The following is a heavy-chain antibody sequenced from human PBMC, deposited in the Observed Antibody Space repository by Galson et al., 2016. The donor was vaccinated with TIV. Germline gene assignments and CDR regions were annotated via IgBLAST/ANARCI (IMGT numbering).Heavy chain of an antibody. V-gene: IGHV1-69*13. D-gene: IGHD5-24*01. Sequence: SVKVSCKASGGIFTTYAISWVRLALGQGLEWMGGIIPILGTANYAQKFQGRVTFTADESTSTAYMELTNLQSEDTATYYCARDGGDTVDVYTYYHLEVWGKGTTITVSS. CDR3: ARDGGDTVDVYTYYHLEV. CDR2: IIPILGTA. J-gene: IGHJ6*03. CDR1: GGIFTTYA.